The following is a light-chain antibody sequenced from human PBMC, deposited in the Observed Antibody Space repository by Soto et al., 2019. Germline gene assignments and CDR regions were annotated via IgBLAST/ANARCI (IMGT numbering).Light chain of an antibody. CDR3: QQYNNWPPYT. V-gene: IGKV3-15*01. CDR2: GAS. J-gene: IGKJ2*01. Sequence: EIVMTHSPATLSVSPGERATLSCRANQSVSSNLAWYQQKPGQAPRLLIYGASTRATGIPARFSGSGSGTEFTLTISSLQSEDFAVYYCQQYNNWPPYTFGQGTKLEIK. CDR1: QSVSSN.